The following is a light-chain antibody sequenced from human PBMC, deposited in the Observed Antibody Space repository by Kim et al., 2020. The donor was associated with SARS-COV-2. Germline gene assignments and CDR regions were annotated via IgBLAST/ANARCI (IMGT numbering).Light chain of an antibody. V-gene: IGKV1-12*01. J-gene: IGKJ2*01. CDR3: QQANSLPHT. CDR1: QGISTW. CDR2: EAS. Sequence: DIQMTQSPSSVSASVGDRVTITCRASQGISTWLAWYQQRPGKAPELLVYEASNLRSGVPSRFSGSGSGTDFTLTISSLQPEDFATYYCQQANSLPHTFGQGTKLEIK.